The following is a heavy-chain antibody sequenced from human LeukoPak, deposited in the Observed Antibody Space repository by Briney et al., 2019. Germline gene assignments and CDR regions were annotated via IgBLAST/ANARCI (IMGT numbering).Heavy chain of an antibody. J-gene: IGHJ4*02. D-gene: IGHD6-13*01. CDR1: GFTFSSYG. CDR2: IWYDGSNK. V-gene: IGHV3-33*06. CDR3: AKTPSSSWYAGFDY. Sequence: GGSLRLSCAASGFTFSSYGMHWVRQAPGKGLEWVAVIWYDGSNKYYADSVKGRFTISRDNSKNTLYLQMNSLRAEDTAVYYCAKTPSSSWYAGFDYWGQGTLVTVSS.